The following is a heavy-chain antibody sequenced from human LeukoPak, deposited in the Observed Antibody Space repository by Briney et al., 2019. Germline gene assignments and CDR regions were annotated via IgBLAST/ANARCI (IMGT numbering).Heavy chain of an antibody. CDR3: ARRGSGDYDYYYYGMDV. CDR2: INWNGGST. CDR1: GFTFDDYG. V-gene: IGHV3-20*04. Sequence: GPGGSLRLSCAASGFTFDDYGMSWVRQAPGKGLEWVSGINWNGGSTGYADSVKGRFTISRDNAKNSLYLQMNSLRAEDTALYYCARRGSGDYDYYYYGMDVWGQGTTVTVSS. J-gene: IGHJ6*02. D-gene: IGHD4-17*01.